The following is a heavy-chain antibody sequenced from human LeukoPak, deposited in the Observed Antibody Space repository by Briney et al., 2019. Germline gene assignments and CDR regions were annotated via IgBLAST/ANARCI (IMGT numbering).Heavy chain of an antibody. Sequence: GGSLRLSCAASGFTFTNYAIHWVRQAPGKGLEWVAVISYDGSNKDYTESVKGRFTISRDNSKNTLYLQMNSLRTEDTAVYYCAKGGDCSSTNCYLPFDYWGQGTLVTVSS. CDR2: ISYDGSNK. D-gene: IGHD2-2*01. CDR1: GFTFTNYA. J-gene: IGHJ4*02. V-gene: IGHV3-30-3*01. CDR3: AKGGDCSSTNCYLPFDY.